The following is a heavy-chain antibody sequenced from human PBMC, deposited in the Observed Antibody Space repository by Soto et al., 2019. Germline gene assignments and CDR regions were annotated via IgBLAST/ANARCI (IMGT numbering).Heavy chain of an antibody. D-gene: IGHD2-21*01. CDR2: IFPSDSDI. Sequence: PGESLKISCKASGYTFTNYWIGWVRQVPGKGLEWMGVIFPSDSDIRYSPSFQGQVTISADKSISTAYLQWSSLKASDSGIYYCARRTGLLYSDWGQGTLVTVSS. CDR1: GYTFTNYW. CDR3: ARRTGLLYSD. V-gene: IGHV5-51*01. J-gene: IGHJ4*02.